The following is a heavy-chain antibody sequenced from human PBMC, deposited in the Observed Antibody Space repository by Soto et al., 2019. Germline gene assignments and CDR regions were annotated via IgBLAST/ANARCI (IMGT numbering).Heavy chain of an antibody. V-gene: IGHV3-30-3*01. CDR3: ARGKLGYCISTSCRMSDY. J-gene: IGHJ4*02. D-gene: IGHD2-2*01. CDR1: GFTFSSYA. Sequence: QVQLVESGGGVVQPGRSLRLSCAASGFTFSSYAMHWVRQAPGKGLEWVAVISYDGSNKYYADSVKGRFTISRDNSKNTXXLQMNSLRAEDTAVYYCARGKLGYCISTSCRMSDYWGQGTLVTVSS. CDR2: ISYDGSNK.